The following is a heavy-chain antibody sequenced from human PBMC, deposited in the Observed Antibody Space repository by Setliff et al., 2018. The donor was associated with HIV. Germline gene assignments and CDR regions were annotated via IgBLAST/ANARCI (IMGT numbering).Heavy chain of an antibody. V-gene: IGHV4-59*04. CDR2: GYYGGTT. D-gene: IGHD2-21*02. J-gene: IGHJ1*01. CDR3: ASRGIVVVTMSMPDEFFVH. CDR1: GGSIGTYY. Sequence: PSETLSLTCTVSGGSIGTYYWSWIRQPPGKGLEWIGYGYYGGTTYYNPSLRGRVTISVDRSRNQFSLTLNSVTAADTATYYCASRGIVVVTMSMPDEFFVHWGHGTLVTVSS.